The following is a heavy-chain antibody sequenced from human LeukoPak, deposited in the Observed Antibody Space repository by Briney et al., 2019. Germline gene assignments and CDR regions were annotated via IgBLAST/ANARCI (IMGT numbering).Heavy chain of an antibody. V-gene: IGHV3-74*01. CDR2: INTDGTVT. D-gene: IGHD6-6*01. J-gene: IGHJ4*01. CDR1: GFTLSSYW. Sequence: GGSLRLSCAASGFTLSSYWMHWVRQVPGKGLVWVSHINTDGTVTHYADSVKGRFTISRDNSKNTVYLQMNSLRVEVTAVYHCGKERYGSSSVVDYWGHGTLVTVSS. CDR3: GKERYGSSSVVDY.